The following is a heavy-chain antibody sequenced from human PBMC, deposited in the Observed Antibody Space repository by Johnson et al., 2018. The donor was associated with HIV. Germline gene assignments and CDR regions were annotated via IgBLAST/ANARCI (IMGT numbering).Heavy chain of an antibody. V-gene: IGHV3-13*01. CDR1: GFIFSSYD. D-gene: IGHD3-22*01. J-gene: IGHJ3*02. Sequence: VQLVESGGGLVQPGGSLRLSCAASGFIFSSYDMHWVRQATGKGLEWVSAIGTAGDTDYPGSVKGRFTISRDNAKNSLYLQMNSLRAEDTAVYYCARDRYYDSSGSHAFDIWGQGTMVTVSS. CDR2: IGTAGDT. CDR3: ARDRYYDSSGSHAFDI.